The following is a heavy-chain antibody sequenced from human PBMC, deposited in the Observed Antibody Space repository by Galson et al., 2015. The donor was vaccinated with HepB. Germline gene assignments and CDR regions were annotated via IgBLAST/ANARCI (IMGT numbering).Heavy chain of an antibody. V-gene: IGHV5-10-1*01. J-gene: IGHJ4*02. CDR3: ARHLSWVFGGPPMIDY. CDR1: GYSFTSYW. D-gene: IGHD2-15*01. CDR2: IDPSDSYT. Sequence: QSGAEMKKPGESLRISCKGSGYSFTSYWISWVRQMPGKGLEWMGRIDPSDSYTNYSPSFQGHVTISADKSISTAYLQWSSLKASDTAMYYCARHLSWVFGGPPMIDYWGQGTLVTVSS.